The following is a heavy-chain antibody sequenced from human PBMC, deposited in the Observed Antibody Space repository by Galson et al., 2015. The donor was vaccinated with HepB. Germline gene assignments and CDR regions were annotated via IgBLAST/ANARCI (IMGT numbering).Heavy chain of an antibody. CDR3: ARGYDILTGYTSDFLYGMDV. J-gene: IGHJ6*02. Sequence: SLRLSCAASGFTFSDYYMSWIRQAPGKGLELVSYISSSHSYTNYAESVKGRFTISRDNAKNSLYLQMNSLRAEDTAVYFCARGYDILTGYTSDFLYGMDVWGQGTTVTVSS. V-gene: IGHV3-11*06. CDR1: GFTFSDYY. D-gene: IGHD3-9*01. CDR2: ISSSHSYT.